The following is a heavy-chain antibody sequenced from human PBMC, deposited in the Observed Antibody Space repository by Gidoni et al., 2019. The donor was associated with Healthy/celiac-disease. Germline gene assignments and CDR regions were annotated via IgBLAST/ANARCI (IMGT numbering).Heavy chain of an antibody. CDR2: ISGSGGST. CDR1: GFTFSSYA. CDR3: AKDHLYATVIDY. D-gene: IGHD2-8*01. J-gene: IGHJ4*02. Sequence: EVQLLESGGGLVQPGGSLRLSCAASGFTFSSYAMSWVRQAPGKGLEWVAAISGSGGSTYYADSVKGRFTISRDNSKNTLYLQMNSLRAEDTAVYYCAKDHLYATVIDYWGQGTLVTVSS. V-gene: IGHV3-23*01.